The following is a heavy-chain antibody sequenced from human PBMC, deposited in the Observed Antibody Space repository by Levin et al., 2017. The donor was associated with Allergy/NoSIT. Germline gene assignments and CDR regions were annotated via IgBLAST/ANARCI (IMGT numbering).Heavy chain of an antibody. CDR2: ISGTNGRT. J-gene: IGHJ4*02. D-gene: IGHD2-21*02. CDR3: AKVRYGDWSQDY. Sequence: AGGSLRLSCAASGFTFSSYDKSWVRQAPGTGLEWVSAISGTNGRTYYADSVTGRFTISRDNSKNTLYLQMNSLRAEDTAVYFCAKVRYGDWSQDYWGQGTLVTVSS. CDR1: GFTFSSYD. V-gene: IGHV3-23*01.